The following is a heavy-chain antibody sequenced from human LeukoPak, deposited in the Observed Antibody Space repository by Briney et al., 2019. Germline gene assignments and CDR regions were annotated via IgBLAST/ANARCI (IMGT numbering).Heavy chain of an antibody. CDR3: AKDGLWLGELPTRSYFDY. CDR1: GFTFSSYG. CDR2: IRYDGSNK. V-gene: IGHV3-30*02. J-gene: IGHJ4*02. Sequence: PGGSLRLSCAASGFTFSSYGMHWVRQAPGKGLEWAAFIRYDGSNKYYADSVKGRFTISRDNSKNTLYLQMNSLRAEDTAVYYCAKDGLWLGELPTRSYFDYWGQGTLVTVSS. D-gene: IGHD3-10*01.